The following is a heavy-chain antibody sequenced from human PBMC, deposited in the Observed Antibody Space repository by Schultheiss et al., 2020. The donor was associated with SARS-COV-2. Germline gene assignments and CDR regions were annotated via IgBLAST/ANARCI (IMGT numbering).Heavy chain of an antibody. D-gene: IGHD2-2*01. Sequence: ASVKVSCKASGYTFTGYYMHWVRQAPGQGLEWMGWINPNSGGTNYAQKFQGRVTMTRDTSISTAYMELSRLRSDDTAVYYCARGVADIVVVPAAVDAFDIWGQGTMVTGSS. CDR2: INPNSGGT. CDR1: GYTFTGYY. V-gene: IGHV1-2*02. J-gene: IGHJ3*02. CDR3: ARGVADIVVVPAAVDAFDI.